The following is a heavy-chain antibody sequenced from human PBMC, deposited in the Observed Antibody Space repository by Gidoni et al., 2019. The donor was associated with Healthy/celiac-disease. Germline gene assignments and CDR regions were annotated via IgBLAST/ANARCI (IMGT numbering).Heavy chain of an antibody. CDR1: GFPFDDYA. V-gene: IGHV3-43D*03. J-gene: IGHJ4*02. CDR3: AKDLGGSSGTFDY. CDR2: ISWDGGST. Sequence: EVQLVESGGVVVQPGGSLRLSCAASGFPFDDYAMHWVRQAPGKGLEWVSLISWDGGSTYYADSVKGRFTISRDNSKNSLYLQMNSLRAEDTALYYCAKDLGGSSGTFDYWGQGTLVTVSS. D-gene: IGHD6-6*01.